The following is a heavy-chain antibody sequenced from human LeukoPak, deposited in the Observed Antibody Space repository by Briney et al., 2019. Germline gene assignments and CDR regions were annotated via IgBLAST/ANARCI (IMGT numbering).Heavy chain of an antibody. D-gene: IGHD3-10*01. CDR2: IYYSGST. J-gene: IGHJ5*02. CDR1: GGSISSYY. Sequence: SQTLSLTCTVSGGSISSYYWSWIRQPPGKGLEWIGYIYYSGSTNYNPSLKSRVTISVDTSKNQFSLKLSSVTAADTAVYYCARGGSGKSFDPWGQGTLVTVSS. CDR3: ARGGSGKSFDP. V-gene: IGHV4-59*01.